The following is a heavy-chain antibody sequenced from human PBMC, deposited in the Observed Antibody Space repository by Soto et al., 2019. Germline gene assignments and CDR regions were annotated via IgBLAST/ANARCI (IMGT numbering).Heavy chain of an antibody. D-gene: IGHD6-13*01. V-gene: IGHV3-23*01. J-gene: IGHJ1*01. CDR1: GFTFSTYA. Sequence: EVQLLESGGGLVQPEGSLRLSCAASGFTFSTYAMSWVRQAPGKGLEWVSGISGGGGTTYYADSVKGRFTISRDNSKNTVYLRLNSLRAEDTAVYYCAKDQAGAGTNSRYFQDWGQVTLVTVSA. CDR2: ISGGGGTT. CDR3: AKDQAGAGTNSRYFQD.